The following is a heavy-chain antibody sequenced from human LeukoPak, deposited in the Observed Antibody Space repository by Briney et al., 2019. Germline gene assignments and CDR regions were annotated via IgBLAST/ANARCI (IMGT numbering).Heavy chain of an antibody. D-gene: IGHD3-16*02. CDR3: AKENSYDYVWGSYPADY. CDR1: GFTFSDYY. Sequence: PGGSLRLSCAASGFTFSDYYMSWIRQAPGKGLEWVSYISSSGSTIYYADSVKGRFTISRDNSKNTLYLQMNSLRAEDTAVYYCAKENSYDYVWGSYPADYWGQGTLVTVSS. J-gene: IGHJ4*02. V-gene: IGHV3-11*01. CDR2: ISSSGSTI.